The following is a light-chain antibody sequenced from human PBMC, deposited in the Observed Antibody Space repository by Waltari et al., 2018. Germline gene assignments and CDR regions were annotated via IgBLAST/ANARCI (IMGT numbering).Light chain of an antibody. V-gene: IGKV1-39*01. Sequence: EIQLTQFPSSLSASVGDRVTITCRASQTIATFLNWYQQKPGRAPKLLIYAASNLQSGVPSRFSGSGSVTEYTLTINSLQPEDFATYFCQQSYGTTPYTFGQGTRLEIK. CDR3: QQSYGTTPYT. J-gene: IGKJ2*01. CDR2: AAS. CDR1: QTIATF.